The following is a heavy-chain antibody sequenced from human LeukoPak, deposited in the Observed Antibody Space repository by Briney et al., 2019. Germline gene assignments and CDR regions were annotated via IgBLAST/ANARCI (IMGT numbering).Heavy chain of an antibody. J-gene: IGHJ4*02. D-gene: IGHD1-26*01. Sequence: GVSLRLSCAASGFTFSSYAIHWVRQAPGKGLEWVAIISHDGSDKYYADSVKGRFTISRDNSKNTLYLQMNSLRGEDTAVYYCARVFSGSLGPRGALGYWGQGTLVTVSS. CDR3: ARVFSGSLGPRGALGY. V-gene: IGHV3-30*04. CDR1: GFTFSSYA. CDR2: ISHDGSDK.